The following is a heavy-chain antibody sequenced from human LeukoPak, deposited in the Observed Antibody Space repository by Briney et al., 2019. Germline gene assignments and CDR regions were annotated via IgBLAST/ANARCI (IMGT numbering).Heavy chain of an antibody. D-gene: IGHD1-26*01. CDR1: GFTFSSYG. V-gene: IGHV3-33*01. CDR3: ARDPPGSGSYLRH. J-gene: IGHJ4*02. CDR2: IWYDGSNK. Sequence: GGSLRLSCAASGFTFSSYGMHWVRQAPGKGLEWVAVIWYDGSNKYYADSVKGRFTISRDNSKNTLYLQMNSLRAEDTAVYYCARDPPGSGSYLRHWGQGTLVTVSS.